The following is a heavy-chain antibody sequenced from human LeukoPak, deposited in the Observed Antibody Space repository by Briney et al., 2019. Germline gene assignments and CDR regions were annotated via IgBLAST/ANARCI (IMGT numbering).Heavy chain of an antibody. D-gene: IGHD1-1*01. V-gene: IGHV1-46*01. CDR2: INPSGGST. CDR1: GGTFSSYA. J-gene: IGHJ3*02. CDR3: ARGGRGEGTGTTRVAFDI. Sequence: GASVKVSCKASGGTFSSYAISWVRQAPGQGLEWMGTINPSGGSTSYAQKFQGRVTMTRDTSTSTVYMELSSLRSEDTAVYYCARGGRGEGTGTTRVAFDIWGLGTMVTVSS.